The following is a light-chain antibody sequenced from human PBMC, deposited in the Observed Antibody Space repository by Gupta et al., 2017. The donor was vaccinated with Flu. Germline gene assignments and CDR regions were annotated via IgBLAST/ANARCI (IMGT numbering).Light chain of an antibody. CDR1: QSVSSY. Sequence: EFVLTQSPATLSLSPGERATPSCRASQSVSSYLAWYQQKPGQAPRLLIYDASSRATGIPARFSGSGSGTDFTLTISSLEPEDFAVYYCQQRSNWPPGVTFGPGTKVDIK. CDR3: QQRSNWPPGVT. J-gene: IGKJ3*01. CDR2: DAS. V-gene: IGKV3-11*01.